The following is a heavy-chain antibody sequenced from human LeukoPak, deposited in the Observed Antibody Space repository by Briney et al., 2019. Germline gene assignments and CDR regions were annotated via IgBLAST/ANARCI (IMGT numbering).Heavy chain of an antibody. D-gene: IGHD6-13*01. V-gene: IGHV4-30-4*01. J-gene: IGHJ4*02. CDR2: IYYSGST. CDR3: TTVKWGSSWYVDN. CDR1: GGSISSGDYY. Sequence: SQTLSLTCTVSGGSISSGDYYWSWIHQPPGKGLEWIGYIYYSGSTYYNPSLKSRVTISVDTSRNQFSLRLSSVTAADTAVYYCTTVKWGSSWYVDNWGQGTLVTVSS.